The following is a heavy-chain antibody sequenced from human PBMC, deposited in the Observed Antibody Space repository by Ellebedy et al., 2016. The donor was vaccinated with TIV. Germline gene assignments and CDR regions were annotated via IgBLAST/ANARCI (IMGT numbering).Heavy chain of an antibody. CDR3: ATWEDNWNDGGDY. J-gene: IGHJ4*02. Sequence: GGSLRLSXAASGFTFSSYAMSWVRQAPGKGLEWVSAISGSGGSTYYADSVKGRFTISRDNAKNSLYLQMNSLRAEDTAVYYCATWEDNWNDGGDYWGQGTLVTVSS. CDR1: GFTFSSYA. D-gene: IGHD1-20*01. V-gene: IGHV3-23*01. CDR2: ISGSGGST.